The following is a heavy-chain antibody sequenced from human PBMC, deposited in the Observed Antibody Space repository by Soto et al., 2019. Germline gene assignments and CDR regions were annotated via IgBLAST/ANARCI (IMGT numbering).Heavy chain of an antibody. V-gene: IGHV1-69*01. CDR3: ARVSGWYGINYYYSYGMDV. CDR1: GGTFSSYA. D-gene: IGHD6-19*01. J-gene: IGHJ6*02. CDR2: IIPIFGTA. Sequence: QVQLVQSGAEVKKPGSSVKVSCKASGGTFSSYAISWVRQAPGQGLEWMGGIIPIFGTANYAQKFQGRVTITADESTSTAYMELSSLRSEDTAVYYCARVSGWYGINYYYSYGMDVWGQGTTVTVSS.